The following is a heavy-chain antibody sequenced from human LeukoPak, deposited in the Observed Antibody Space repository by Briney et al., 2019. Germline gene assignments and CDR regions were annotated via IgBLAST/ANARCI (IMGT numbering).Heavy chain of an antibody. Sequence: PGGSLRLSCAPSGFTFSDYYMSWIRQAPGKGLEWVSYISSSGDTMYYAASVKGRFTISRDNAKNSLYLQMNSLGAEDTAVYYCARDGEFYYYYMDVWGKGTTVTVSS. J-gene: IGHJ6*03. CDR1: GFTFSDYY. CDR3: ARDGEFYYYYMDV. CDR2: ISSSGDTM. D-gene: IGHD7-27*01. V-gene: IGHV3-11*04.